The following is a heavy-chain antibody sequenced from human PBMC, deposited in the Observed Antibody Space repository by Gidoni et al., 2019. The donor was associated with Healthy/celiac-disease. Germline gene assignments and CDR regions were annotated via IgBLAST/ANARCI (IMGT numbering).Heavy chain of an antibody. J-gene: IGHJ3*02. D-gene: IGHD3-10*01. V-gene: IGHV4-59*01. CDR3: ARGKDGSGSSDAFEI. CDR1: GGSISSYY. Sequence: QVQLQVSGPVLVKPSETRSLTCTVAGGSISSYYWSWIRQPPGQGLELIGYIHSSGGTNYNPSIKSRSTISVDTSKNQFSLKLSSVTAADTAVYYCARGKDGSGSSDAFEIWGQGTMVTVSS. CDR2: IHSSGGT.